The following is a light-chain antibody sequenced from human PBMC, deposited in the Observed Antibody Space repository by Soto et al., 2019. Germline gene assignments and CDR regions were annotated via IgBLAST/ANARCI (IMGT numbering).Light chain of an antibody. CDR3: TSYTSSSTLRV. V-gene: IGLV2-14*01. J-gene: IGLJ1*01. Sequence: QSVLTQPASVSGSPGQSITISCTGTNSDVGNYNFVSWYQQHPGTAPKLMIFGVSNRPSGVSNRFSGSKSGNTASLIISGLQAEHEADYFCTSYTSSSTLRVFGTGTKVTVL. CDR2: GVS. CDR1: NSDVGNYNF.